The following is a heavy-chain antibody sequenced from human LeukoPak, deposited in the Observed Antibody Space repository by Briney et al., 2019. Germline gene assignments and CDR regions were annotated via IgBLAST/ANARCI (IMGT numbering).Heavy chain of an antibody. V-gene: IGHV3-11*06. D-gene: IGHD2-15*01. CDR1: GFTFSDYY. J-gene: IGHJ4*02. CDR3: ARDSDSIDY. Sequence: GGSLRLSCAASGFTFSDYYMSWIRQAPGKGLEWVSYISSSSSYTNYADSVKGRFTISRDNAKNSLHLQMNSLRAEDTAVYYCARDSDSIDYWGQGTLVTVSS. CDR2: ISSSSSYT.